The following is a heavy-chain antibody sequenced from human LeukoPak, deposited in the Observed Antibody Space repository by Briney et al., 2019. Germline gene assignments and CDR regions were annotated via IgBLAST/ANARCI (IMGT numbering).Heavy chain of an antibody. V-gene: IGHV3-48*03. CDR2: ISSSGSTI. D-gene: IGHD3-9*01. Sequence: GGSLRLSCTASGFNFDDYPVSCVRQAPGKGLEWVSYISSSGSTIYYADSVKGRFTISRDNAKNSLYLQMNSLRAEDTAVYYCARGYYDILTGYSLDYWGQGTLVTVSS. CDR1: GFNFDDYP. J-gene: IGHJ4*02. CDR3: ARGYYDILTGYSLDY.